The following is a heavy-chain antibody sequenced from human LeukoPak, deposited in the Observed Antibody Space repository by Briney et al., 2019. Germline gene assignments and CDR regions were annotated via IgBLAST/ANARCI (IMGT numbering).Heavy chain of an antibody. CDR1: GFTFSSYG. D-gene: IGHD3-9*01. V-gene: IGHV3-33*01. Sequence: PGGSLRLSCAASGFTFSSYGMHWVRQAPGKGLEWVAVIWYDGSNKYYADSVKGRFTISRDNSKNTLYLQMNSLRAEDTAVYYCARGYAVYYPYYFDYWGQGTLVTVS. CDR3: ARGYAVYYPYYFDY. J-gene: IGHJ4*02. CDR2: IWYDGSNK.